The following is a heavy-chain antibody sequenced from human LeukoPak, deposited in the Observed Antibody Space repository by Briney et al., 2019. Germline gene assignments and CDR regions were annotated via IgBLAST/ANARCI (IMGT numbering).Heavy chain of an antibody. V-gene: IGHV1-2*02. Sequence: ASVKVSCKASGYTFTGYYMHWVRQAPGQGLEWMGWINPNSGGTNYAQKFQGRVTMTRDTSISTAYMELSRLRSDDTAVYYCGRAHPTLHITRKVVGKHAFNIGAKGTMVPVSS. CDR2: INPNSGGT. J-gene: IGHJ3*02. D-gene: IGHD3-22*01. CDR3: GRAHPTLHITRKVVGKHAFNI. CDR1: GYTFTGYY.